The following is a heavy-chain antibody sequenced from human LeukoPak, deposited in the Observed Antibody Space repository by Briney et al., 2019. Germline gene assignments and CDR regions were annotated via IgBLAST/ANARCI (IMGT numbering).Heavy chain of an antibody. CDR2: IYYSGST. CDR1: GGSMSPYH. V-gene: IGHV4-59*01. CDR3: ARDYYDSSGYSLYDY. D-gene: IGHD3-22*01. Sequence: SETLSLTCTVSGGSMSPYHWGWIRQPPGKGLEWTGYIYYSGSTNYNPSLNSRVTISVDTSKNQFSLKLSSVTAADTAVYYCARDYYDSSGYSLYDYWGQGTLVTVSS. J-gene: IGHJ4*02.